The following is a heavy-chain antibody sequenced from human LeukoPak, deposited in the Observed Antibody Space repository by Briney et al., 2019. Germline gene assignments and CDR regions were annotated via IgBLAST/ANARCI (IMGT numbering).Heavy chain of an antibody. CDR1: GFTFSSYS. J-gene: IGHJ4*02. CDR2: ISSSSSYI. V-gene: IGHV3-21*01. CDR3: AREYGGYATSTAPDY. Sequence: SGGSLRLSCAASGFTFSSYSMNWVRQAPGKGLEWVSSISSSSSYIYYADSVKGRFTISRDNAKNSLYLQMNSLRAEDTAVYYCAREYGGYATSTAPDYGGQGTLVTASS. D-gene: IGHD5-12*01.